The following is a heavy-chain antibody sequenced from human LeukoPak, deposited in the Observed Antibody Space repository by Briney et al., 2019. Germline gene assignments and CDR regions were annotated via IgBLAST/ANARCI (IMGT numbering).Heavy chain of an antibody. CDR1: GFTFSSYA. Sequence: GGSLRLSCAASGFTFSSYAMNWVRQAPGKGLEWVSAISGSGGSTYYADSVKGRFTISRDNSRDTLYLQVNSLRAEDTAVYYCAKGYYDYVWGSYYFDYWGQGTLVTVSS. V-gene: IGHV3-23*01. CDR3: AKGYYDYVWGSYYFDY. D-gene: IGHD3-16*01. CDR2: ISGSGGST. J-gene: IGHJ4*02.